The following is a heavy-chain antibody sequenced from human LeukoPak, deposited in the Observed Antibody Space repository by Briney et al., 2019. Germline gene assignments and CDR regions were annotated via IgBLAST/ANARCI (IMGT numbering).Heavy chain of an antibody. V-gene: IGHV4-59*01. CDR3: ARDTGYCSGESCFDWFDP. CDR1: GGSISSYY. Sequence: PSETLSLTCTVSGGSISSYYWSWIRQPPGKGLEWIGYIFYRGSTNYNPSLKSRVTISVDTSKNQFSLKLTSVTAADTAVYYCARDTGYCSGESCFDWFDPWDQGTLVTVSS. J-gene: IGHJ5*02. D-gene: IGHD2-15*01. CDR2: IFYRGST.